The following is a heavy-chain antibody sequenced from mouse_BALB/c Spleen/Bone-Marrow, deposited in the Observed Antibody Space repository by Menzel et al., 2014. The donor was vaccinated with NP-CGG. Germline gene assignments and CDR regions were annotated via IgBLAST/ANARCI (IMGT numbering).Heavy chain of an antibody. CDR3: TRIYYDYDGVWFAY. D-gene: IGHD2-4*01. V-gene: IGHV1-14*01. CDR1: GYTFTSYF. CDR2: INPYNDGT. J-gene: IGHJ3*01. Sequence: VQLQQPGPELVKPGASVKMSCKASGYTFTSYFTHWVKQRPGQGLEWIGYINPYNDGTKYNEKFKGKATLTSDKSSSTAYMEPSSLTSEDSAVYYCTRIYYDYDGVWFAYWGQGTLVTVSA.